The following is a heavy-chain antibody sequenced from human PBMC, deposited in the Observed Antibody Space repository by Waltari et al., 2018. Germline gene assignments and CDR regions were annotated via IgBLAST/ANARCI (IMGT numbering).Heavy chain of an antibody. CDR2: IYHSGST. D-gene: IGHD2-2*02. Sequence: ISSSNWWSWVRQPPGKGLEWIGEIYHSGSTNYNPSLKSRVTISVDKSKNQFSLKLSSVTAADTAVYYCARALLGCSSTSCYIHYYGMDVWGQGTTVTVSS. V-gene: IGHV4-4*02. CDR3: ARALLGCSSTSCYIHYYGMDV. J-gene: IGHJ6*02. CDR1: ISSSNW.